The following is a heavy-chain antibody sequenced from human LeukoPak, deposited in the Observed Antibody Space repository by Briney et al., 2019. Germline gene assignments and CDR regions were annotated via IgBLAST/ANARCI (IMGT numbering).Heavy chain of an antibody. V-gene: IGHV4-39*07. Sequence: SQTLSLTCTVSGGSISSVISYWNWIRQPPGKGLEWIGEINHSGSTNYNPSLKSRVTISVDTSKNQMSLKMSSVTAADTAIYYCTITTGTTRGLMDHWGQGTLVTVSS. CDR1: GGSISSVISY. J-gene: IGHJ4*02. CDR2: INHSGST. D-gene: IGHD1-1*01. CDR3: TITTGTTRGLMDH.